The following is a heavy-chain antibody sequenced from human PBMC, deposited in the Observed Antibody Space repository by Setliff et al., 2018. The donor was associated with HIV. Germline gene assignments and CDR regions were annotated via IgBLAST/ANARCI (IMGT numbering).Heavy chain of an antibody. CDR1: GYNFNSFG. J-gene: IGHJ3*02. D-gene: IGHD6-13*01. Sequence: ASVKVSCKASGYNFNSFGINWVRQAPGQGLEWMGWISTYNGRTDYVQKLQDRVTMTTDTYTSTAYMDLRSLISDDTAVDYCARGFSRWYGAFDMWGQGTVVTVSS. V-gene: IGHV1-18*01. CDR2: ISTYNGRT. CDR3: ARGFSRWYGAFDM.